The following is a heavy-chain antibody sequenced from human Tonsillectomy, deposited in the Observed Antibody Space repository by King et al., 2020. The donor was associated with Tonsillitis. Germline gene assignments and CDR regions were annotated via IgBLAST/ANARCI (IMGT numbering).Heavy chain of an antibody. D-gene: IGHD6-6*01. V-gene: IGHV1-2*02. CDR3: ARSIALGGSAYYYYGMDV. CDR2: INPNSGGT. J-gene: IGHJ6*02. Sequence: VQLVESGAEVKKPGASVKVSCKASGYTFTDYYMHWVRQAPGQGLQRMGWINPNSGGTNYAQQIQGRVTMTTDTSISTAYMELSRLRSDDTAVFYCARSIALGGSAYYYYGMDVWGQGTSVTVSS. CDR1: GYTFTDYY.